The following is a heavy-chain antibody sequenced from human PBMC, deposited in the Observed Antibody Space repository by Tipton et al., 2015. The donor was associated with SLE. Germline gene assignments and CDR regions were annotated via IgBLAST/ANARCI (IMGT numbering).Heavy chain of an antibody. V-gene: IGHV4-59*08. D-gene: IGHD4-17*01. CDR3: ARLLGTTLTTGDWFDP. CDR2: IYYSGGT. CDR1: GGSISSYH. Sequence: LRLSCTVPGGSISSYHWSWIRQSPGKGLEWIGYIYYSGGTNYNPTLKSRVTISIDASRKQFSLKLTSVTAADTAIYYCARLLGTTLTTGDWFDPWGQGILVTVST. J-gene: IGHJ5*02.